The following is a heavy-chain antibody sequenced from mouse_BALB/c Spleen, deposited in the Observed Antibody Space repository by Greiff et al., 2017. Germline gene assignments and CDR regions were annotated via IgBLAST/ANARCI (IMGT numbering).Heavy chain of an antibody. J-gene: IGHJ2*01. V-gene: IGHV5-6-4*01. CDR1: GFTFSSYT. CDR3: TRDYGSSYPDY. Sequence: EVKLVESGGGLVKPGGSLKLSCAASGFTFSSYTMSWVRQTPEKRLEWVATISSGGSYTYYPDSVKGRFTISRDNAKNTLYLQMSSLKSEDTAMYYCTRDYGSSYPDYWGQGTTLTVSS. CDR2: ISSGGSYT. D-gene: IGHD1-1*01.